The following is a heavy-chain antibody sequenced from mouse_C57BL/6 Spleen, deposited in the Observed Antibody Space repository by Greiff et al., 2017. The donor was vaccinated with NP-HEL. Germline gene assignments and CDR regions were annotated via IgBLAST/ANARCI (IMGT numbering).Heavy chain of an antibody. CDR2: IDPNSGGT. D-gene: IGHD1-1*01. CDR1: GYTFTSYW. V-gene: IGHV1-72*01. Sequence: QVQLQQPGAELVKPGASVKLSCKASGYTFTSYWMHWVKQRPGRGLEWSGRIDPNSGGTKYNEKFKSKATLTVDNPSSTAYMQLSSLTSEDSAVYYCARSYGSSAWFAYWGQGTLVTVSA. J-gene: IGHJ3*01. CDR3: ARSYGSSAWFAY.